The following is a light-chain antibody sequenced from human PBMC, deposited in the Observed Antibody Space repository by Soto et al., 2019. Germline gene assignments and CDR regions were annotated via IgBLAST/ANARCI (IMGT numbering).Light chain of an antibody. J-gene: IGLJ1*01. Sequence: QAVVTQPPSASGTPGQRVTISCSGSSSNIGTNTVNWYQQLPGTAPKLLIYSNNQWPSGVPDRFSGSKSGTSASLAISGLQSEDEADYYCAAWDDSLSGNVFGSGTKLTVL. CDR2: SNN. V-gene: IGLV1-44*01. CDR1: SSNIGTNT. CDR3: AAWDDSLSGNV.